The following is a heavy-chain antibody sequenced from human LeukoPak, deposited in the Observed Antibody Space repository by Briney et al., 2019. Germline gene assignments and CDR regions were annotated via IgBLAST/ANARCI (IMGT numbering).Heavy chain of an antibody. V-gene: IGHV3-7*01. D-gene: IGHD4-11*01. J-gene: IGHJ4*02. Sequence: GGSLRLSCAASGFTFSSYWMSWVRQAPGKGLEWVANMNQDGSEKYYVDSVKGRFTISRDNSKNTLYLQMNSLRAEDTAVYYCARDPQYGADYWGQGTLVTVSS. CDR3: ARDPQYGADY. CDR1: GFTFSSYW. CDR2: MNQDGSEK.